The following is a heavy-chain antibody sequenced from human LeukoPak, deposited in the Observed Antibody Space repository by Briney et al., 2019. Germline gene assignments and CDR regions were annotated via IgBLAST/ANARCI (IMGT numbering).Heavy chain of an antibody. J-gene: IGHJ4*02. D-gene: IGHD4-23*01. CDR1: GFTFSSYA. V-gene: IGHV3-30*04. Sequence: GGSLRLSCAASGFTFSSYAMHWVRQAPGKGLEWVAVISYDGSNKYYADSVKGRFTISRDNSKNTLYVQMNSLRAEDTAVYYCARGAHKRDDYGGFFDYWGQGTLVTVSS. CDR2: ISYDGSNK. CDR3: ARGAHKRDDYGGFFDY.